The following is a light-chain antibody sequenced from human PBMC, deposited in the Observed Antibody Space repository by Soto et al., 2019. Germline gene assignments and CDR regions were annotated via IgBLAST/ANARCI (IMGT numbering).Light chain of an antibody. J-gene: IGLJ1*01. CDR2: DVG. CDR1: SSDVGGYNY. Sequence: QSVLTQPRSVSGSPGQSVTISCTGTSSDVGGYNYVSWYQQHPGKAPKLMIYDVGKRPSGVPDRFSGSKSGNTASLTISGLQAEDEADYYCCSYAGIYICVFGTGTKLTVL. CDR3: CSYAGIYICV. V-gene: IGLV2-11*01.